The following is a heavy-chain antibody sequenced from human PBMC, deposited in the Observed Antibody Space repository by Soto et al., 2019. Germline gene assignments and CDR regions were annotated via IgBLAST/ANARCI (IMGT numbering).Heavy chain of an antibody. CDR1: GGSFSGYY. CDR2: INHSGST. V-gene: IGHV4-34*01. D-gene: IGHD1-26*01. J-gene: IGHJ4*02. Sequence: PSETLSLTCAVYGGSFSGYYWSWIRQPPGKGLEWIGEINHSGSTNYNPSLKSRVTISVDTSKNQFSLKLSSVTAADTAVYYCARGWMNRWYSGSYYLDYWGQGTLVTVSS. CDR3: ARGWMNRWYSGSYYLDY.